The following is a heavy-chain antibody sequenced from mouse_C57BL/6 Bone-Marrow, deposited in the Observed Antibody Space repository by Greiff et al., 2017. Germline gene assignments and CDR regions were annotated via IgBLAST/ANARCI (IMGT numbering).Heavy chain of an antibody. CDR3: ARHEPYYDGSSLYYFDY. V-gene: IGHV5-6*01. Sequence: EVKLMESGGDLVKPGGSLKLSCAASGFTFSSYGMSWVRQTPDKRLEWVATISSGGSYTYYPDSVKGRFTISRDNAKNTLYLQMSSLKSEDTAMYYCARHEPYYDGSSLYYFDYWVQGTTLTVSS. D-gene: IGHD1-1*01. J-gene: IGHJ2*01. CDR2: ISSGGSYT. CDR1: GFTFSSYG.